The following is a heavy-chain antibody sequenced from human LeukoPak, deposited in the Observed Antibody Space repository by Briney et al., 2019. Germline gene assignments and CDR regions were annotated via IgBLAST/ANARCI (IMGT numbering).Heavy chain of an antibody. CDR2: IKQDGSEN. V-gene: IGHV3-7*01. CDR1: GFTFSSYW. Sequence: QPGGSLRLSCVASGFTFSSYWMSWVRQAPGKGLEWVANIKQDGSENFYVDSVKGRFTISRDNAKNSLYLQMNSLRAEDTAVYYCARDGSSTALDYWGQGTLVTVSS. D-gene: IGHD2-15*01. J-gene: IGHJ4*02. CDR3: ARDGSSTALDY.